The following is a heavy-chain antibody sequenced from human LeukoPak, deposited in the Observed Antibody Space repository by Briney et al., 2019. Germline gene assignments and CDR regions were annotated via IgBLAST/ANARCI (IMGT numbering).Heavy chain of an antibody. D-gene: IGHD1-26*01. V-gene: IGHV3-66*02. CDR2: IYSDSST. Sequence: GGSLRLSCAASGFTVGNNYMSWVRQAPGEGLEWVSVIYSDSSTYYADSVKARFTISRDNSKNTLYLQMNSLRADDTAVYYCARDPGGGPTHGYWGQGTLVTVSS. CDR1: GFTVGNNY. CDR3: ARDPGGGPTHGY. J-gene: IGHJ4*02.